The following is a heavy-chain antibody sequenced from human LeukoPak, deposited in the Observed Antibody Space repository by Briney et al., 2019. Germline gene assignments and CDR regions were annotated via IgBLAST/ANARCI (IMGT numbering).Heavy chain of an antibody. CDR2: ISGSGGTT. J-gene: IGHJ4*02. V-gene: IGHV3-23*01. CDR1: GFTFSSYA. CDR3: AKDRSGYDYYGQYYFDY. Sequence: GGSLRLSCAASGFTFSSYARSWVRQAPGKGLEFVSGISGSGGTTYYADSVKGRFTIFRDNSDNTLYLQMNSLRVEDTALYYCAKDRSGYDYYGQYYFDYWGQGALVTVSS. D-gene: IGHD5-12*01.